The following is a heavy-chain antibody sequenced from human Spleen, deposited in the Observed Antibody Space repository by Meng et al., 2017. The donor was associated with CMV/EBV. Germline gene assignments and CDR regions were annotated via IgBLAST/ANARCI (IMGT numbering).Heavy chain of an antibody. CDR3: ATLPRNTGPRASIFGVVKGAHFDY. D-gene: IGHD3-3*01. J-gene: IGHJ4*02. V-gene: IGHV4-34*01. CDR1: GGAFSNYY. CDR2: INHSGTT. Sequence: GSLRLSCAVYGGAFSNYYWSWIRQPPGKGLDWIGEINHSGTTNYNPSLKSRVTISIDTSKNQFSLRLTSVTAADTAVYFCATLPRNTGPRASIFGVVKGAHFDYWGQGTLVTSPQ.